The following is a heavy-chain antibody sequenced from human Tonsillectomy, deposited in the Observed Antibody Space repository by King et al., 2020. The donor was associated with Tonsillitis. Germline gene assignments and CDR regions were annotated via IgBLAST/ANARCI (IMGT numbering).Heavy chain of an antibody. Sequence: VQLVESGGGLVQPGGSLRLSCAASGFTVSSSYMGWVRQTAGKGLHWVSVIYSDGDTYYADSVKGRFTISRQNSKNTLYLQMNSLRRDDTAVYYCAGVLGAAVYWGQGTLVTVSA. CDR2: IYSDGDT. J-gene: IGHJ4*02. V-gene: IGHV3-53*04. D-gene: IGHD1-26*01. CDR1: GFTVSSSY. CDR3: AGVLGAAVY.